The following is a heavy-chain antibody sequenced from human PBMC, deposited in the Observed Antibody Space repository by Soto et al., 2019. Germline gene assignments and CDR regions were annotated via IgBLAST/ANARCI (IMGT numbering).Heavy chain of an antibody. CDR2: ISGGGGST. J-gene: IGHJ4*02. D-gene: IGHD1-26*01. Sequence: GGSLRLSCAASGFTFSSYAMSWVRQAPGKGLEWVSAISGGGGSTYYADSVKGRFTTSRDNFKNTLYLQMNSLRAEDTAVHYCAKVRSGPYSHFDYWGQGTLVTVSS. CDR1: GFTFSSYA. CDR3: AKVRSGPYSHFDY. V-gene: IGHV3-23*01.